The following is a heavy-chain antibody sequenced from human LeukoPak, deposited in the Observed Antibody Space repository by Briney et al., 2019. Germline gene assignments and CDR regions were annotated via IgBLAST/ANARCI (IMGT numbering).Heavy chain of an antibody. V-gene: IGHV4-31*01. Sequence: PSQTLSLTCTVSGGSISSGGYYWSWIRQHPGKGLEWIGYIYYSGSTYYNPSLKSQVTISVDTSKNQFSLKLSSVTAADTAVYYCARIPAYYDFWSGHYGMDVWGQGTTVTVSS. CDR3: ARIPAYYDFWSGHYGMDV. D-gene: IGHD3-3*01. CDR1: GGSISSGGYY. CDR2: IYYSGST. J-gene: IGHJ6*02.